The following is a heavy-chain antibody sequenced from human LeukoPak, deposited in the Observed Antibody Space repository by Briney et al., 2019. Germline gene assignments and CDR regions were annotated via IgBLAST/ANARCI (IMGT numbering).Heavy chain of an antibody. Sequence: GGSLRLSCAASGFTSSDYTMNWVRQAPGKGLEWVSGISVSDGSTYYADSVKGRFTMSRDNSNNMLFLQMNSLRAEDTAVYYCAKDRYCSSTNCPYDYWGQGTLVAVSS. J-gene: IGHJ4*02. CDR1: GFTSSDYT. CDR2: ISVSDGST. D-gene: IGHD2-2*01. CDR3: AKDRYCSSTNCPYDY. V-gene: IGHV3-23*01.